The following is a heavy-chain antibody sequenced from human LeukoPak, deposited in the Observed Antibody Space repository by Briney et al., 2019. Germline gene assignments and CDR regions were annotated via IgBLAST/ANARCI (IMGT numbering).Heavy chain of an antibody. CDR3: ARDQTTVSTDLDY. CDR2: IWYDGSNK. V-gene: IGHV3-33*01. CDR1: GFTFSSYG. Sequence: PGGSLRLSCAASGFTFSSYGMHWVRHAPGKGLEWVAVIWYDGSNKYYADSVKGRFTISRDNSKNTLYLQMNSLRAEDTAVYYCARDQTTVSTDLDYWGQGTLVTVSS. D-gene: IGHD4-17*01. J-gene: IGHJ4*02.